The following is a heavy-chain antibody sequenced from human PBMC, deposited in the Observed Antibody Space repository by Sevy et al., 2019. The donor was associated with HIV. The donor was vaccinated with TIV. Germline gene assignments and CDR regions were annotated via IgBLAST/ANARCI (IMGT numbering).Heavy chain of an antibody. D-gene: IGHD1-1*01. CDR3: ARDTNYFYVDV. CDR2: IKPDGSVK. J-gene: IGHJ6*03. V-gene: IGHV3-7*01. CDR1: GFSFSNYW. Sequence: GGSLRLSCVVSGFSFSNYWMTWGRQAPGKGLEWVANIKPDGSVKSYVDSVKGRFTISRDNAKNSLSLQMNSLSAEDTAVYYCARDTNYFYVDVWGKGTTVTVSS.